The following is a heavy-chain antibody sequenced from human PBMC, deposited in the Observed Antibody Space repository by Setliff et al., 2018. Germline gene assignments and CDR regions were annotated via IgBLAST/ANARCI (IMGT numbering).Heavy chain of an antibody. V-gene: IGHV1-18*01. CDR1: GYNFKTYA. CDR2: ISLNDGHT. CDR3: ARGNPAERYEY. J-gene: IGHJ1*01. Sequence: ASVKVSCKASGYNFKTYAISWVRQAPGQGLEWMGFISLNDGHTNYAQNFQGRLTVTTDTSASTAYMELSSLRFDDTAVYYCARGNPAERYEYWGQGTLVTVSS. D-gene: IGHD5-12*01.